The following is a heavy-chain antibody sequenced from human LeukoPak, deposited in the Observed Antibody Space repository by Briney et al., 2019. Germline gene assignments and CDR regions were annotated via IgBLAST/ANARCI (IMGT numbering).Heavy chain of an antibody. CDR2: IRSKAYGGTA. J-gene: IGHJ4*02. CDR3: SRMLYCSGGSCSSDY. Sequence: SLRLSCTASGFTFGDYAMTWVRQAPGKGLEWVGLIRSKAYGGTAEYAASVKGRFTLSRDDSKSIAYLQMNSLETEDTAVYFCSRMLYCSGGSCSSDYGGQGTLVTVSS. D-gene: IGHD2-15*01. V-gene: IGHV3-49*04. CDR1: GFTFGDYA.